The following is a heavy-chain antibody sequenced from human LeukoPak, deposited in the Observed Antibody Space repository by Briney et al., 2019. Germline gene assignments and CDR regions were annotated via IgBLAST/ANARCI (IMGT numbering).Heavy chain of an antibody. CDR2: IIPIFGTA. D-gene: IGHD3-9*01. J-gene: IGHJ6*03. CDR1: GYTFTSYG. V-gene: IGHV1-69*13. CDR3: ARDGDILTGYYEYYYYYMDV. Sequence: ASVKASCKASGYTFTSYGISWVRQAPGQGLEWMGGIIPIFGTANYAQKFQGRVTITADESTSTAYMELSSLRSEDTAVYYCARDGDILTGYYEYYYYYMDVWGKGTTVTVSS.